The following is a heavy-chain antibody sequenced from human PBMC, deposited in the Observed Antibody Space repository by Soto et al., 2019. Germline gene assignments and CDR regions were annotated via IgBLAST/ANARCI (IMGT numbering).Heavy chain of an antibody. D-gene: IGHD3-10*01. V-gene: IGHV4-61*01. J-gene: IGHJ6*02. CDR3: ARGVGFGYYYYHMDL. CDR2: IYYSGSA. CDR1: GDSVTSVSDY. Sequence: ILSLTCTVSGDSVTSVSDYWSWIRQPPGKGLEWIGYIYYSGSADYNPSLGSRVTISIDTSKNQFSLKLTSVTAADTAVYYCARGVGFGYYYYHMDLWGQGTTVTVSS.